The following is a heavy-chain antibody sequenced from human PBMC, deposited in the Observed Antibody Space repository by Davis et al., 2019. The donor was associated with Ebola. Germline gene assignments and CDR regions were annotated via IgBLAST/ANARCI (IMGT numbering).Heavy chain of an antibody. D-gene: IGHD6-19*01. CDR2: VNYRGTT. CDR1: GGSISKNF. Sequence: SETLSLTCSVSGGSISKNFWNWIRQPPGKGLEWIGYVNYRGTTNYNPSLKNRVTISVDTSENQFALKLTSVTAEDTAVYFCARDDGSGWPYGMDVWGQGTLVTVSS. J-gene: IGHJ6*02. V-gene: IGHV4-59*01. CDR3: ARDDGSGWPYGMDV.